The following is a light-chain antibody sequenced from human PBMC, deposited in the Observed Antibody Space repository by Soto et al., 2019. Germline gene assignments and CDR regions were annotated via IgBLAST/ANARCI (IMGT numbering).Light chain of an antibody. CDR3: HQYGSSPPWT. V-gene: IGKV3-20*01. J-gene: IGKJ1*01. Sequence: EMGLTQWPATLSLSPGERATLSCRASQSVSSSYLAWSQQKTGQAPRLLIYETSSRATGIPDRFSGSGSGTDFTLTISRLEPEDFAVYYCHQYGSSPPWTFGQGTKVDIK. CDR1: QSVSSSY. CDR2: ETS.